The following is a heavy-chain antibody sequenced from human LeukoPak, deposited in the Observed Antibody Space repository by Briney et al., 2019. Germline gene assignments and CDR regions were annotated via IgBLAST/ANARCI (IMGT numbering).Heavy chain of an antibody. Sequence: PGGSLRLSCAASGFTFSSYAMSWVRQAPGKGLEWFGEIHPTGSTNYNPSLKSRVTISLDKSKNQFSLRLSSVTAADTAVYYCARNGYYCLDYWGQGTLVTVSS. D-gene: IGHD3-22*01. V-gene: IGHV4-4*02. J-gene: IGHJ4*02. CDR1: GFTFSSYAM. CDR2: IHPTGST. CDR3: ARNGYYCLDY.